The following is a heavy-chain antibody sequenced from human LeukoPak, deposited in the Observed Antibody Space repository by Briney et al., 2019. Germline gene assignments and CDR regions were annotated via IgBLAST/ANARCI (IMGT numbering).Heavy chain of an antibody. D-gene: IGHD4-11*01. V-gene: IGHV4-59*08. CDR3: ARHAPTIVGSFDF. J-gene: IGHJ4*02. CDR1: GSSISSYF. Sequence: SEILSFTWTVAGSSISSYFWTWIRQPPGKGLGWIGYIYHSGSTNYIPSLKSRVTISVDTSKNQFSLKRSSVTAADTGVYYCARHAPTIVGSFDFWGQGTQVTVSS. CDR2: IYHSGST.